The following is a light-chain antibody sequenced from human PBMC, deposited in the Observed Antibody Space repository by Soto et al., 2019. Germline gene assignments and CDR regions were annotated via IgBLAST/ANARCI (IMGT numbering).Light chain of an antibody. Sequence: SVLTQPASVAGSPGQSITISCTGTSSDVRGYNYVAWYKQHPGKVPRLMIYEVSNRPSGVSNRFSGSKSGSTASLPISGLQAEDEADYYCISYTSSSTSYVFGTGTKVTGL. V-gene: IGLV2-14*01. CDR2: EVS. CDR1: SSDVRGYNY. J-gene: IGLJ1*01. CDR3: ISYTSSSTSYV.